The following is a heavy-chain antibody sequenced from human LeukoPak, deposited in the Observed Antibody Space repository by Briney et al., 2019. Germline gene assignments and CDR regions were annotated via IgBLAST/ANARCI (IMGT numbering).Heavy chain of an antibody. CDR2: MNPNSGNT. D-gene: IGHD2-15*01. V-gene: IGHV1-8*03. Sequence: ASVKVSCKASGYTFTSYDINWVRQATGQGLEWMGWMNPNSGNTGYAQKFQGRVTITRNTSISTAYMELSSLRSEDTAVYYCATRLAGYCSGGSCYPIDYWGQGTLVTVSS. CDR3: ATRLAGYCSGGSCYPIDY. J-gene: IGHJ4*02. CDR1: GYTFTSYD.